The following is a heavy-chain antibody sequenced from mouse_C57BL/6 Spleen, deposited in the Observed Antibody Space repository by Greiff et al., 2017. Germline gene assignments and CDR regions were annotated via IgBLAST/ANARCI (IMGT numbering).Heavy chain of an antibody. Sequence: QVQLKESGAELVRPGASVTLSCKASGYTFTDYEMHWVKQTPVHGLEWIGAIDPETGGTAYNQKFKGKAILTADKSSSTAYMELRSLTSEDSAVYYGTGNGNSGVAYWGQGALVTVSA. J-gene: IGHJ3*01. CDR2: IDPETGGT. D-gene: IGHD2-1*01. CDR1: GYTFTDYE. CDR3: TGNGNSGVAY. V-gene: IGHV1-15*01.